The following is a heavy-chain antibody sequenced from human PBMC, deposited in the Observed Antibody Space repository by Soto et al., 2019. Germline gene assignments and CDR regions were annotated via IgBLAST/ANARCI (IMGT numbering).Heavy chain of an antibody. CDR1: GGSISSYY. CDR3: ARAEMGLGHPVIFLNYYYYYYMDV. CDR2: IYYSGST. Sequence: SETLSLTCTVSGGSISSYYWSWIRQPPGKGLEWIGNIYYSGSTNYNPFLKSRVTISVDTSKNQFSLKLSSVTAADTAVYYCARAEMGLGHPVIFLNYYYYYYMDVWGKGTTVTVSS. V-gene: IGHV4-59*01. J-gene: IGHJ6*03. D-gene: IGHD3-3*02.